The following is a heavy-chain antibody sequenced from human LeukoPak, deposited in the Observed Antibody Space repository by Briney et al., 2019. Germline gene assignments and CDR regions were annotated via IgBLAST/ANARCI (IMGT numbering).Heavy chain of an antibody. V-gene: IGHV4-39*07. Sequence: SETLSLTCTVSGDSISSTNYYWGWIRQPPEKGLEYIGNIEYSGETFYDPSLKSRVTISGDPSKNQFSLKLSSVTAADMAVYYCARGKIRADWLDPWGQGTLVTVSS. CDR2: IEYSGET. J-gene: IGHJ5*02. CDR1: GDSISSTNYY. D-gene: IGHD6-13*01. CDR3: ARGKIRADWLDP.